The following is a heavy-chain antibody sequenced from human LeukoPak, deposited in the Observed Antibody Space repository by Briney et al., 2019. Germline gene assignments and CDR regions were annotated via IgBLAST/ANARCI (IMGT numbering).Heavy chain of an antibody. CDR1: GYNFTSYW. Sequence: SGESLKISCKGSGYNFTSYWIGWVRQMPGKGLEWMVIIYPGDSDTRYSPSFQGQVTISADKSISTAYLQWSSLKASDTAMYYCARHGLDCSSTSCYTDYWGQGTLVTVSS. CDR3: ARHGLDCSSTSCYTDY. V-gene: IGHV5-51*01. CDR2: IYPGDSDT. J-gene: IGHJ4*02. D-gene: IGHD2-2*02.